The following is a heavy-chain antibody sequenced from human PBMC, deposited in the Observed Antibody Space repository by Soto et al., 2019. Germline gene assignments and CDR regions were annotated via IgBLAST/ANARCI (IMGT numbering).Heavy chain of an antibody. V-gene: IGHV3-21*01. Sequence: PGGSLRLSCAASGFTFSIYSMNWVRQAPGKGLEWVSSISSSSSYIYYADSVKGRFTISRDNAKNSLYLQMNSLRAEDTAVYYCARALDYGDYEVPNWFDPWGQGTLVTVSS. CDR3: ARALDYGDYEVPNWFDP. CDR2: ISSSSSYI. CDR1: GFTFSIYS. D-gene: IGHD4-17*01. J-gene: IGHJ5*02.